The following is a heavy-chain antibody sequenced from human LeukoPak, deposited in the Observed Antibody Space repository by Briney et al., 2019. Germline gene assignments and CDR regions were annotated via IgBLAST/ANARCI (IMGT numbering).Heavy chain of an antibody. Sequence: GGSLRLSGVASGYTFSRYGMHWVRQAPGKGLEWVTLISYDGSNKYYADSVKGRFTISRDSSKNSLYLHMNSLRAEDTAVYYCAKAYLYDSSGYPTRYYYGMDVWGQGTTVTVSS. CDR1: GYTFSRYG. CDR3: AKAYLYDSSGYPTRYYYGMDV. CDR2: ISYDGSNK. V-gene: IGHV3-30*18. J-gene: IGHJ6*02. D-gene: IGHD3-22*01.